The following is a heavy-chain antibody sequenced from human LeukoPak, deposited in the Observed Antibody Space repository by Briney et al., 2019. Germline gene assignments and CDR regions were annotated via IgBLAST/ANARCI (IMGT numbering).Heavy chain of an antibody. CDR2: IYYSGST. CDR3: AREHRERIQLWSFVY. D-gene: IGHD5-18*01. CDR1: GGSISSSSYY. Sequence: SETLSLTCTVSGGSISSSSYYWGWIRKPPGKGLEWIGCIYYSGSTYYNPSLKSRVTISVDTSKNQFSLKLSSVTAADTAVYYCAREHRERIQLWSFVYWGQGTLVTVSS. J-gene: IGHJ4*02. V-gene: IGHV4-39*02.